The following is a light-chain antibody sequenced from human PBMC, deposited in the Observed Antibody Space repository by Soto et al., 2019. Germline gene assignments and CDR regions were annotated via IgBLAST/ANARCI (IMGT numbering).Light chain of an antibody. V-gene: IGKV1-13*02. J-gene: IGKJ2*01. Sequence: AIQLTQSPSSLSASVGDRVTITCRASQGISSALAWYQQKPGKAPKLLIYDASSLESGVPSRFRGSGSGTDFTLTSSSLQPEDVATYYCQQFNSYPYTFGQGTKLEIK. CDR2: DAS. CDR1: QGISSA. CDR3: QQFNSYPYT.